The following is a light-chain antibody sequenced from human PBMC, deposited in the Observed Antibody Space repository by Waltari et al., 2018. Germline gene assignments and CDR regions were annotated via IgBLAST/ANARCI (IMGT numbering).Light chain of an antibody. CDR1: QSVLHSFNNNNY. CDR2: WAS. J-gene: IGKJ4*01. V-gene: IGKV4-1*01. Sequence: DIVMTQSPDSLAVALGERATINCKSSQSVLHSFNNNNYLAWYQQKPGQPPKLLIYWASTRESGVPARFSGSGSGTDFTLTISSLQAEDVAVYYCQQYYSSPPTFGGGTKVEIK. CDR3: QQYYSSPPT.